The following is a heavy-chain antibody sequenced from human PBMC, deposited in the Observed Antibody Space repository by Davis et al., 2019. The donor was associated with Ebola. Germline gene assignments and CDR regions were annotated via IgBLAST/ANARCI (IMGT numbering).Heavy chain of an antibody. CDR3: SGLGASSGWYLP. CDR2: TGGSGGTT. V-gene: IGHV3-23*01. J-gene: IGHJ5*02. Sequence: GESLKISCAASGFTFSTYAMSWVRQAPGKGLEWVSSTGGSGGTTYYADSVKGRLTISRDNSKNTLYLQMNSLRAEDTAVYYCSGLGASSGWYLPWGQGTLVTVSS. D-gene: IGHD6-19*01. CDR1: GFTFSTYA.